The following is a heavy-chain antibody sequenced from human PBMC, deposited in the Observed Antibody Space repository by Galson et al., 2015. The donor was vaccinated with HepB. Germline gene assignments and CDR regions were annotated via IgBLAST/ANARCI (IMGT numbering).Heavy chain of an antibody. Sequence: SLRLSCAASGFTFSSYSMNWVRQAPGKGLEWVSYISSSSSTIYYADSVKGRFTISRDNAKNSLYLQMNSLRDEDTAVYYCARDPYDSSGYTGFDYWGQGTLVTVSS. D-gene: IGHD3-22*01. CDR2: ISSSSSTI. V-gene: IGHV3-48*02. CDR3: ARDPYDSSGYTGFDY. J-gene: IGHJ4*02. CDR1: GFTFSSYS.